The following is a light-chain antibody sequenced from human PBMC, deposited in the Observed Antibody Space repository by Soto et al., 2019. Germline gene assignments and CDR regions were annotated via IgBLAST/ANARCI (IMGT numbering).Light chain of an antibody. V-gene: IGKV3-15*01. CDR3: QHYNYWPYT. Sequence: EIVMTQSPATLSLSPGERATLSCRASQTIDNTLAWYQRKPGQAPRLLIYDVSTRATGVPARFSGSGSGTDFTLTISSLQSEDFAVYYCQHYNYWPYTFGQGTRWIS. CDR1: QTIDNT. CDR2: DVS. J-gene: IGKJ2*01.